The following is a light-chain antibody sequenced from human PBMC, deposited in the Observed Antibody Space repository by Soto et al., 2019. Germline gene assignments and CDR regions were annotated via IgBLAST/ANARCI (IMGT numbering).Light chain of an antibody. CDR3: CSYAGSYTNWV. CDR1: SNDVGGYNY. J-gene: IGLJ3*02. Sequence: QSALTQPASVSGSPGQSITISCTGTSNDVGGYNYVSWYRQHPGKAPELMIYDVSKRPSGVPDRFSGSKSGNTASLTISGLQAEDEADYYCCSYAGSYTNWVFGGGTKLTVL. CDR2: DVS. V-gene: IGLV2-11*01.